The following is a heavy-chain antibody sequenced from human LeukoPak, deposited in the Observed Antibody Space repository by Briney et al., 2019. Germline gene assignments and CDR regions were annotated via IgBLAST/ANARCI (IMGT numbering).Heavy chain of an antibody. V-gene: IGHV3-30-3*01. CDR1: GFTFSSYA. J-gene: IGHJ4*02. CDR2: ISYDGSNK. Sequence: GSLRLSCAASGFTFSSYAMHWVRQAPGKGLEWVTVISYDGSNKYYADSVKGRFTISRDNSKYTLYLQMNSLRAEDTAVYHCARDSGSGSNDYWGQGTLVTVSS. D-gene: IGHD1-26*01. CDR3: ARDSGSGSNDY.